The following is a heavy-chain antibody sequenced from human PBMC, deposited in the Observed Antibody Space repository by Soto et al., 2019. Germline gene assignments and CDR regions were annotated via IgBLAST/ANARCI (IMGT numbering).Heavy chain of an antibody. V-gene: IGHV1-3*01. CDR3: ARVWFGEFGSNYFAY. Sequence: GASVKVSCKTSGYTFTSYTLNWVRQAPGQRLEWMGWINAGNGDAKYSQTFQGRVTITSDTSASTVFMELSSLRSEDTAIYYCARVWFGEFGSNYFAYWGQGTLVTVCS. CDR1: GYTFTSYT. D-gene: IGHD3-10*01. CDR2: INAGNGDA. J-gene: IGHJ4*02.